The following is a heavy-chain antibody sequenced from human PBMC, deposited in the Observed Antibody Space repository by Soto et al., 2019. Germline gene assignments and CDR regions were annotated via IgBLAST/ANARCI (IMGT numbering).Heavy chain of an antibody. CDR1: GDSISSSNSH. CDR3: VRYDRINMKPYSPEGFHI. J-gene: IGHJ3*02. V-gene: IGHV4-39*01. D-gene: IGHD3-3*02. Sequence: SETLSLTCTVSGDSISSSNSHWGWTRQPPGKGLEYIGSVDDGGCIFYSGNIYYNPSLKSRVTISVDTSKNQFSLRLSSVTAADTAVYYCVRYDRINMKPYSPEGFHIWGQGTTVTL. CDR2: VDDGGCIFYSGNI.